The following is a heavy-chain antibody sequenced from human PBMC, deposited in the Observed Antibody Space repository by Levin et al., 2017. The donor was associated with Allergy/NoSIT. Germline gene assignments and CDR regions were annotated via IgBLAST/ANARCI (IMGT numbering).Heavy chain of an antibody. CDR2: IRNKANSYTT. CDR1: TFSFSDHY. V-gene: IGHV3-72*01. CDR3: ARDRGGGSGS. D-gene: IGHD1-26*01. J-gene: IGHJ5*02. Sequence: GGSLRLSCADSTFSFSDHYIDWFRQAPGKGLEWLGRIRNKANSYTTEYATSVKGRFTVSRDDSKNSAYLQMNSLKTDDTAVYFCARDRGGGSGSWGQGILVTVSS.